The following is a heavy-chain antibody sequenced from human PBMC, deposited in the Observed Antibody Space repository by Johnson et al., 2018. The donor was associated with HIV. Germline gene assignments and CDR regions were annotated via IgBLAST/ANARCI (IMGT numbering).Heavy chain of an antibody. Sequence: MLLVESGGGLVKPGGSLRLSCAASGFTFDDYGMSWVRQAPGKGLEWVSGINWNGGSTGYADSVKGRFTISRDNAKSSLYLQVNSLRAEDTALYYCARGVRYGSGGSCYNDAFDIWGQGTMVTVSS. J-gene: IGHJ3*02. CDR1: GFTFDDYG. CDR2: INWNGGST. CDR3: ARGVRYGSGGSCYNDAFDI. D-gene: IGHD2-15*01. V-gene: IGHV3-20*04.